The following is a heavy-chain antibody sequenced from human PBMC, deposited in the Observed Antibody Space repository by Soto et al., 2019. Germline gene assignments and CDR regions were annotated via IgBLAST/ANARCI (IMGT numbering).Heavy chain of an antibody. CDR2: IYYSGST. CDR1: GGSISSGDYY. CDR3: ARVGIVLMVYAIDH. V-gene: IGHV4-30-4*01. D-gene: IGHD2-8*01. Sequence: SETLSLTCTVSGGSISSGDYYWSWIRQPPGKGLEWIGYIYYSGSTYYNPSLKSRVTISVDTSKNQFSLKLSSVTAAGTAVYYCARVGIVLMVYAIDHWGQGTLVTAPQ. J-gene: IGHJ4*02.